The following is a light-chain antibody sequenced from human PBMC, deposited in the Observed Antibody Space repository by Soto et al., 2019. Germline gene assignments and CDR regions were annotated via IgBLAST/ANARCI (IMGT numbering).Light chain of an antibody. CDR2: DTT. CDR3: LLSYRDGRV. J-gene: IGLJ3*02. Sequence: QAVVTQEPSLTVSPGGTVTLTCGSSTGVVTSGHYPYWFQQKPGQAPRTLIYDTTNKQSWTPARFSGSLLGGKAALTLSGAQPEDEAEYHCLLSYRDGRVFGGGTKLTVL. CDR1: TGVVTSGHY. V-gene: IGLV7-46*01.